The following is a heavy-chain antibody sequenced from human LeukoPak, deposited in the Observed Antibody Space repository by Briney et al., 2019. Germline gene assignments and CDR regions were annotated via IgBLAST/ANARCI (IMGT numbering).Heavy chain of an antibody. CDR2: IYYSGST. D-gene: IGHD6-13*01. V-gene: IGHV4-39*07. J-gene: IGHJ6*04. CDR1: GGSISSSSYY. CDR3: ARVEQQPQQVIPDV. Sequence: SETLSLTCTVSGGSISSSSYYWGWIRQPPGKGLEWIGSIYYSGSTYYNPSLKSRVTISVDRSKNQFSLKLSSVTAADTAVYYCARVEQQPQQVIPDVWGKGTTVTVSS.